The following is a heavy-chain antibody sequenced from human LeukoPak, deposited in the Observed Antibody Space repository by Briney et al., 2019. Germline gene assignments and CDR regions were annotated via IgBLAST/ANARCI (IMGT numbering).Heavy chain of an antibody. D-gene: IGHD3-22*01. CDR1: GGSISSSNW. CDR3: ARLRPPYDSRYFDY. Sequence: PSGTLSLTCAVSGGSISSSNWWSWVRQPPGKGLEWIGEIYHSGSTNYNPSLKSRVTISVDKSKNQFSLKLSSVTAADTAVYYCARLRPPYDSRYFDYWGQGTLVTVSS. J-gene: IGHJ4*02. V-gene: IGHV4-4*02. CDR2: IYHSGST.